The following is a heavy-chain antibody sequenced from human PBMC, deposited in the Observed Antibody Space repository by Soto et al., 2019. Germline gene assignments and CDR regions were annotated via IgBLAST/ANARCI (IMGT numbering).Heavy chain of an antibody. Sequence: SVKVSCKASGGTFSSYAISWVRQVPGQGLEWMGGIIPIFGTANYAQKFQGRVTITADGSTSTAYMELSSLRSEDTAVYYCARFSGAVPGYFDYWGQETLVTVSS. D-gene: IGHD3-10*01. CDR3: ARFSGAVPGYFDY. V-gene: IGHV1-69*13. CDR1: GGTFSSYA. CDR2: IIPIFGTA. J-gene: IGHJ4*02.